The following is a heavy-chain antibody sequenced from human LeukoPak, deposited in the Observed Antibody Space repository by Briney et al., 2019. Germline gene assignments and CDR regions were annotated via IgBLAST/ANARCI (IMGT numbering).Heavy chain of an antibody. CDR1: GGSLTSYY. CDR2: IYCSVSPNSDST. CDR3: ARRILTGYYWVFDY. D-gene: IGHD3-9*01. J-gene: IGHJ4*02. V-gene: IGHV4-59*08. Sequence: PSETLSLTCTVSGGSLTSYYWSWIRQPPGKGLEWIGYIYCSVSPNSDSTNYNPSLKSRVTISVDTSKNQFSLKLSSVTAADTAVYYCARRILTGYYWVFDYWGQGTLVTVSS.